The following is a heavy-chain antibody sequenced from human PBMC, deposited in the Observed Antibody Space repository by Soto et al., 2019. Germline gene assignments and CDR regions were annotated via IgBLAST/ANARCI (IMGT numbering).Heavy chain of an antibody. J-gene: IGHJ4*02. CDR3: ARMTFDDYFDY. CDR2: IHHSGST. CDR1: GDSISRVNW. Sequence: PSGTLSLTCAVSGDSISRVNWWSWVRQPPGKGLEWIGEIHHSGSTNYNPSLMSRVTISVDKSKNQFSLKLSSVTAADTAVYYCARMTFDDYFDYWGQGTLVTVS. V-gene: IGHV4-4*02. D-gene: IGHD2-21*02.